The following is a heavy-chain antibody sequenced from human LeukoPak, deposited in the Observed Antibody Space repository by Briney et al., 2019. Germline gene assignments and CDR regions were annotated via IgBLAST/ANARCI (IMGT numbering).Heavy chain of an antibody. CDR3: ARFRDSSSWYFDY. CDR2: MNPNSGNT. J-gene: IGHJ4*02. D-gene: IGHD6-13*01. V-gene: IGHV1-8*01. CDR1: GYTFTSYD. Sequence: ASVKVSCKASGYTFTSYDINWVRQATGQGLEWMGWMNPNSGNTGYAQKFQGRVTMTRNTSISTAYMELSSLRSEDTAMYYCARFRDSSSWYFDYWGQGTLVTVSS.